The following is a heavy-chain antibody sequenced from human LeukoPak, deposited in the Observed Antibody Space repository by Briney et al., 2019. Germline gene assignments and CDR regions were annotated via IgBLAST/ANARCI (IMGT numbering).Heavy chain of an antibody. CDR2: IRYDGSNK. CDR1: GFIFSNYG. V-gene: IGHV3-30*02. J-gene: IGHJ4*02. D-gene: IGHD1-26*01. Sequence: GGSLRLSCAASGFIFSNYGMHWVRQTPGKGLEWVAFIRYDGSNKYYADSVKGRFTISRDNSKNTLYVQMNSLRAEDTAVYYCAKGSGSYSPYYFDYWGQGTLVTVSS. CDR3: AKGSGSYSPYYFDY.